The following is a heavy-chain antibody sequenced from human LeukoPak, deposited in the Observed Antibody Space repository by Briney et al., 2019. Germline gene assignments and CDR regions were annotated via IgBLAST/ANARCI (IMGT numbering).Heavy chain of an antibody. J-gene: IGHJ6*03. D-gene: IGHD3-10*01. Sequence: SETLSLTCTVSGYSISSGYYWGWIRQPPGKGLEWIGSISHSGSTYYKPSLKSRLTISVDTSKNQFSLKLSSVTAADTAVYYCARGKPSYGSGTYYRPLEPNYMDVWGKGTTVTVSS. CDR1: GYSISSGYY. CDR3: ARGKPSYGSGTYYRPLEPNYMDV. V-gene: IGHV4-38-2*02. CDR2: ISHSGST.